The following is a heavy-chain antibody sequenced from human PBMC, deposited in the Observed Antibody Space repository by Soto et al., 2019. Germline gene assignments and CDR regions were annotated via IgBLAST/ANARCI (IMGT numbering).Heavy chain of an antibody. V-gene: IGHV4-59*01. CDR2: IYYSGST. CDR3: ARSDGRY. Sequence: PSETLSLTCTVSGGYISSYYWSWIRQPPGKGLERIGYIYYSGSTNYNPSLKSRVTISVDTSKNQFSLKLSSVTAADTAVYYCARSDGRYWGQGTLVTVS. CDR1: GGYISSYY. J-gene: IGHJ4*02.